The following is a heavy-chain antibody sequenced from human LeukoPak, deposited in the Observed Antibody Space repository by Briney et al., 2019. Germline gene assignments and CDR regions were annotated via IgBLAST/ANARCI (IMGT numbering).Heavy chain of an antibody. CDR2: IKQDGSEK. V-gene: IGHV3-7*01. D-gene: IGHD2-21*02. CDR1: GFTFSSYW. CDR3: ARDGGRDSPEGY. J-gene: IGHJ4*02. Sequence: GGSLRLSCAASGFTFSSYWMSWVRQAPGKGLEWVANIKQDGSEKNYVDSVKGRFTISRDNAKNSLHLQINNLRAEDTAVYFCARDGGRDSPEGYWGQGTRVTVSS.